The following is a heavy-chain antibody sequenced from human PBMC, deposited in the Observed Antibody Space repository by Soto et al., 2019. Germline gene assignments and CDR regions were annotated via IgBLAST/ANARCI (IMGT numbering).Heavy chain of an antibody. CDR3: ARECTVATIGGGMDV. D-gene: IGHD5-12*01. V-gene: IGHV4-39*02. CDR1: GGSISGSSYY. Sequence: QLQLQESGPGLMKPSETLSLTCTVSGGSISGSSYYWGWIRQPPGKGLEWIGGVYYNGNTYYDPSLKSRVTISVDTSRNQFSLKLSSVTAADTAVYYCARECTVATIGGGMDVWGQGTTVTVSS. J-gene: IGHJ6*02. CDR2: VYYNGNT.